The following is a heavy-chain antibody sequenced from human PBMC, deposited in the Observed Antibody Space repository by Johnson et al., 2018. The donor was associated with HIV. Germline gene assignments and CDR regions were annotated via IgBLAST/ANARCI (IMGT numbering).Heavy chain of an antibody. Sequence: EVQLVESGGGLVQPGGSLRLSCAASGFTFSSYAMSWVRQAPGKGLEWVSTISASGGGTYYADYVKGRFTISRDNSKDTLYLQMNSLRAEDTAVYYCAKDKAVGATHYFAFDIWGQGTMVTVSS. D-gene: IGHD1-26*01. J-gene: IGHJ3*02. CDR2: ISASGGGT. V-gene: IGHV3-23*04. CDR3: AKDKAVGATHYFAFDI. CDR1: GFTFSSYA.